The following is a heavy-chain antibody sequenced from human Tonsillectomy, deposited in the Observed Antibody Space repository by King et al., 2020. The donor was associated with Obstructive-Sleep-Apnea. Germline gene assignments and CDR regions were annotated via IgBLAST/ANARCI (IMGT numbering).Heavy chain of an antibody. D-gene: IGHD1-1*01. CDR3: ARDHNWACDQ. J-gene: IGHJ4*02. CDR2: IFTSSDMI. Sequence: VQLVESGGGLVQPGGSLRLACEASGFSFGDYSFNWVRQAPGKGLEWISYIFTSSDMIYYGDSVRGRFTISRDNAKNSLYLQMNSLGVEDTAVYYCARDHNWACDQWGQGTLVTVSS. CDR1: GFSFGDYS. V-gene: IGHV3-48*04.